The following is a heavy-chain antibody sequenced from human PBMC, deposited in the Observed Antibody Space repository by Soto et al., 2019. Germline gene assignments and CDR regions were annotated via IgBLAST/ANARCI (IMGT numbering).Heavy chain of an antibody. Sequence: GGPVKVSCKASGYIFINYGITWVRQAPGQGLEWMGWISGYNGNTKYADKLQGRVTMTTDTSTTTAYMELRSLRSDDTAVYYCARDEVPAANWLDRWGQGTLVTVSS. CDR3: ARDEVPAANWLDR. D-gene: IGHD2-2*01. CDR1: GYIFINYG. J-gene: IGHJ5*02. V-gene: IGHV1-18*01. CDR2: ISGYNGNT.